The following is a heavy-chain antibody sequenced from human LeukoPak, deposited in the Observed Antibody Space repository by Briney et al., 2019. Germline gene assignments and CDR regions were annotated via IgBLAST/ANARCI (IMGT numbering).Heavy chain of an antibody. CDR2: VHLSGAT. Sequence: KPSETLSLTCAVSGGSITTTNWWSWVRQPPGKGLEWIGEVHLSGATNYNPFLESRVSMSIDKSKNHLSLEVTSVTAADTAIYYCTRESGAFSPFGFWGQGTLLTVSS. J-gene: IGHJ4*02. V-gene: IGHV4-4*02. CDR1: GGSITTTNW. D-gene: IGHD1-26*01. CDR3: TRESGAFSPFGF.